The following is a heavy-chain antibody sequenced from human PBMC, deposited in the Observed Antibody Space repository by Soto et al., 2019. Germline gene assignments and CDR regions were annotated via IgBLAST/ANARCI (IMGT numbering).Heavy chain of an antibody. Sequence: QVQLVQSGDEVQKPGASVKVSCQASGYTFTSYDINWVRQATGQGLEWMGWMNPNSGNTGYAQKCQGRLTMTRNTSISTAYMELSSLRSEDTAVYYCARERSGYFDYWGQGTLVTVSS. CDR3: ARERSGYFDY. D-gene: IGHD2-15*01. CDR1: GYTFTSYD. V-gene: IGHV1-8*01. CDR2: MNPNSGNT. J-gene: IGHJ4*02.